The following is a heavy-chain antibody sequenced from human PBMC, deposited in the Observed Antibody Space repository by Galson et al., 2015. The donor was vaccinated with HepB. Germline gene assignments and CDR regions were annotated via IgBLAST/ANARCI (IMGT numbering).Heavy chain of an antibody. J-gene: IGHJ4*02. CDR1: GFTFSGSA. Sequence: LRLSCAGSGFTFSGSAMHWVRQASGKRLEWVGRIGSQSYNYATAYTASVKGRFTVSRDDSKNTAYLQMNSLRTEDTAVYYCVRMGDIFGYSSCWGQGALVTVSS. D-gene: IGHD3-22*01. V-gene: IGHV3-73*01. CDR2: IGSQSYNYAT. CDR3: VRMGDIFGYSSC.